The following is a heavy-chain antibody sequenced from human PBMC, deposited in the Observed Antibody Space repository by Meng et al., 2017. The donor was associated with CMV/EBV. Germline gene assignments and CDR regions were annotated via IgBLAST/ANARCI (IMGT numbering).Heavy chain of an antibody. V-gene: IGHV3-48*03. Sequence: GGSLRLSYAASGFTFSSYEMNWVRQAPGKGLEWVSYISSSGSTIYYADSVKGRFTISRDNAKNSLYLQMNSLRAEDTAVYYCARSRELQGVYYYYGMDVWGQGTTVTVSS. J-gene: IGHJ6*02. D-gene: IGHD1-7*01. CDR3: ARSRELQGVYYYYGMDV. CDR1: GFTFSSYE. CDR2: ISSSGSTI.